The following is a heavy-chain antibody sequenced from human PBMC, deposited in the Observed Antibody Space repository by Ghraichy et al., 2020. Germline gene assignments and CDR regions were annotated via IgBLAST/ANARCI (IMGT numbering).Heavy chain of an antibody. CDR3: ARATVVRSYFDF. CDR1: GFSLSTNGMR. CDR2: IDWDDDK. V-gene: IGHV2-70*04. J-gene: IGHJ4*02. Sequence: SGPTLVKPTQTLTLTCTFSGFSLSTNGMRVSWIRQPPGKALEWLARIDWDDDKFYSTSLKTRLTISKDTSKNQVVLTMTNMDSVDTATYYCARATVVRSYFDFWGQGTLVTVSS. D-gene: IGHD4-23*01.